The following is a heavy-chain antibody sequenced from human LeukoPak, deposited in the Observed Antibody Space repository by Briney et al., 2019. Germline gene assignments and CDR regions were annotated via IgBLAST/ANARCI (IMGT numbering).Heavy chain of an antibody. J-gene: IGHJ5*02. CDR2: INPSGGTT. Sequence: GASVKVSCKASGYTFTNYYIHWVRQAPGQGLEWMGLINPSGGTTNCAQKFQGRVTMTRDMPTTTVYMHLSSLRSEDTAVYYCAREAVTIFGLVRTQTPKGPHRFDPWGQGTLVTVSS. V-gene: IGHV1-46*01. CDR1: GYTFTNYY. D-gene: IGHD3-3*01. CDR3: AREAVTIFGLVRTQTPKGPHRFDP.